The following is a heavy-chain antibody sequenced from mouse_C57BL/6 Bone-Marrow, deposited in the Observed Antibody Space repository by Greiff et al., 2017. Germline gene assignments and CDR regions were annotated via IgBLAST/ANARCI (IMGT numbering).Heavy chain of an antibody. CDR1: GFSLTSYG. D-gene: IGHD1-1*01. V-gene: IGHV2-2*01. CDR3: ARTPHYYGSRGYAMDY. CDR2: IWSGGST. Sequence: VQLKQSGPGLVQPSQSLSITCTVSGFSLTSYGVHWVRQSPGKGLEWLGVIWSGGSTDYNAAFISRLSISKDNSNSQVFFKMNSLPADDTAIYYCARTPHYYGSRGYAMDYWGQGTSVTVSS. J-gene: IGHJ4*01.